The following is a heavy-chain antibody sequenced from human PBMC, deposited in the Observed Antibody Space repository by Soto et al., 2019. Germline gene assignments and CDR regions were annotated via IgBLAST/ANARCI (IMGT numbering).Heavy chain of an antibody. D-gene: IGHD2-2*01. CDR1: GLTFSSYA. J-gene: IGHJ4*02. CDR2: ISGSGGST. CDR3: AKPNLYCSSTSCYDY. Sequence: QTGGSLRLSCAASGLTFSSYAMSWVRQAPGKGLEWVSVISGSGGSTYYADSVKGRFTISRDNSKNTLYLQMNSLTAEDTAVYYCAKPNLYCSSTSCYDYWGQGILVTVSS. V-gene: IGHV3-23*01.